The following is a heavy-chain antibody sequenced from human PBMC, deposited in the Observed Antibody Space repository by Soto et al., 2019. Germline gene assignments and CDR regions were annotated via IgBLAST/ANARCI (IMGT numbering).Heavy chain of an antibody. D-gene: IGHD6-19*01. Sequence: QITLKESGPTLVKPTKTLTLTCTFSGFSLNTPAVGVGWIRQPPGKALEWLAFTYWDDDNHYSPSLKSRLTITKDTSKNQVVLTMTNTDPVDTATYYCAHSSGWLFDYWGQGTLVTVSS. CDR3: AHSSGWLFDY. CDR2: TYWDDDN. CDR1: GFSLNTPAVG. V-gene: IGHV2-5*02. J-gene: IGHJ4*02.